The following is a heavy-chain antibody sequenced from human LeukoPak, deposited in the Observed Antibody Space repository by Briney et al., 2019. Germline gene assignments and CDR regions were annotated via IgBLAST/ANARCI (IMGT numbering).Heavy chain of an antibody. D-gene: IGHD4-11*01. CDR2: ISYDGSNK. V-gene: IGHV3-30*04. J-gene: IGHJ4*02. CDR3: ARDDYSNYSFDY. Sequence: GGPLRLSCAASGFTFSSYAMHWVRQAPGRGLVGVAVISYDGSNKYYADCVKGRFTIYRDNHKNTLYLQMNSLRAEDTAVFYCARDDYSNYSFDYWAQGTLVTVP. CDR1: GFTFSSYA.